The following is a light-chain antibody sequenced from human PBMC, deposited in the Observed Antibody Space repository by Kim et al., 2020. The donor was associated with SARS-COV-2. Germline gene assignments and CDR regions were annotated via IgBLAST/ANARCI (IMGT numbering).Light chain of an antibody. Sequence: SASVGDRVTITCRASQSISSYLNWYQQKPGKAPKLLISAASSLQSGVPSRFSGSGSGTDFTLTISSLQPEDFATYYCQQSYSAISFGGGTKVDIK. CDR1: QSISSY. CDR2: AAS. J-gene: IGKJ4*01. V-gene: IGKV1-39*01. CDR3: QQSYSAIS.